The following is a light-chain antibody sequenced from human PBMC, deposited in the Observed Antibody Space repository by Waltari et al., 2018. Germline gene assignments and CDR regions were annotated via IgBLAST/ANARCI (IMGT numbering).Light chain of an antibody. J-gene: IGKJ3*01. CDR1: QSISSY. CDR2: AAS. Sequence: DIKMTQSPSSLSASVGDRVTITCRASQSISSYLNWYQQKPGKAPKLLIYAASSLQSGVPSRFSGSGSGTDFTLTISSLQPEDSATYYCQQSYSTPRGFTFGPGTKVDIK. V-gene: IGKV1-39*01. CDR3: QQSYSTPRGFT.